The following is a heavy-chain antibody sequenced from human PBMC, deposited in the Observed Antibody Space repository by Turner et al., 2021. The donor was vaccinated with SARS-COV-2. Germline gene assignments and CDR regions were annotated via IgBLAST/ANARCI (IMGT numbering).Heavy chain of an antibody. D-gene: IGHD2-2*01. Sequence: EVQLVESGGGLVLPGGSLRLSCAASGFTVSSNYMNWVRQAPGKGLEWVLVIYSGGSTYYADSVKGRFTISRDNSKNTLYLQMNSLRAEDTALYYCARDLGGTSSLGGYFDYWGQGTLVTVSS. CDR2: IYSGGST. J-gene: IGHJ4*02. CDR3: ARDLGGTSSLGGYFDY. CDR1: GFTVSSNY. V-gene: IGHV3-66*02.